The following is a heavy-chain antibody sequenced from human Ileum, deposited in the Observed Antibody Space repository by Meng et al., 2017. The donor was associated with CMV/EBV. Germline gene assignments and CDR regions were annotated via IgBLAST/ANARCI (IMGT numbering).Heavy chain of an antibody. CDR1: GFTFSDYW. V-gene: IGHV3-7*04. D-gene: IGHD6-13*01. CDR2: IKQDGSQK. Sequence: GGSLRLSCEVSGFTFSDYWMNWVRQAPGKGLEWVANIKQDGSQKFYVDSVKGRFIISRDNSKNSLYLEMNNLGAEDTAGYYCTGGTGWSSNRWGQGTLVTVSS. CDR3: TGGTGWSSNR. J-gene: IGHJ1*01.